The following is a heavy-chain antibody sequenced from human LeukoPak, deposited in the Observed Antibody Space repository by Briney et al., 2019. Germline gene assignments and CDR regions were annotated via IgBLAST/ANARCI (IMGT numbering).Heavy chain of an antibody. D-gene: IGHD6-19*01. CDR3: ATSTPIAVAGG. CDR1: GYTFTGYY. V-gene: IGHV1-2*02. Sequence: ASVTVSCTASGYTFTGYYMHWVRQAPGQGLEWMGWINPNSGGTNYAQKFQGRVTMTRDTSISTAYMELSRLRSDDTAVYYCATSTPIAVAGGWGQGTLVTVSS. CDR2: INPNSGGT. J-gene: IGHJ4*02.